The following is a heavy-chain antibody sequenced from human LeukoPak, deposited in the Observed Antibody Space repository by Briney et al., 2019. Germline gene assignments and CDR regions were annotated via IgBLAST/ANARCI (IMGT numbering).Heavy chain of an antibody. V-gene: IGHV3-74*01. Sequence: GGSLRLSCAASGFTFSSYWMHWVRQGPGKVLEWVSRINSEGSSTKNADSVKGRFTISRGNAKNTLYLQMNSLRAEDTAVYHCVRDGDTALVPFDYWGQGTLVTVSS. D-gene: IGHD5-18*01. J-gene: IGHJ4*02. CDR1: GFTFSSYW. CDR3: VRDGDTALVPFDY. CDR2: INSEGSST.